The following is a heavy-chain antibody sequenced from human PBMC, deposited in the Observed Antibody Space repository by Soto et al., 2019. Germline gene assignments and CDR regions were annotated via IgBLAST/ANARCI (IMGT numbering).Heavy chain of an antibody. D-gene: IGHD3-3*02. CDR2: IMPVFATP. V-gene: IGHV1-69*12. Sequence: QVQLMQSGAEVKKPGSSVKVSCKASGGTFSTSAISWVRQAPGEGLEWVGGIMPVFATPDYAQEFQGRVTISADESTTTAYLELTSLTTDATAVYYCARDKDRQQLGGNYYYILDVWGQGTAITGSS. CDR1: GGTFSTSA. CDR3: ARDKDRQQLGGNYYYILDV. J-gene: IGHJ6*02.